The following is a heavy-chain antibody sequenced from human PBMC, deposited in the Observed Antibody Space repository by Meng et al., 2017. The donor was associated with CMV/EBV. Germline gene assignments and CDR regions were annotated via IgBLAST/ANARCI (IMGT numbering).Heavy chain of an antibody. J-gene: IGHJ5*02. CDR1: GGSISSSSYY. CDR2: IYYSGST. Sequence: SETLSLTCTVSGGSISSSSYYWGWIRQPPGKGLEWIVSIYYSGSTYYNPSLKSRVTIPVDTSENQFSLKLSSVTAADTAVYYCARARGYSSSSKNWFDPWGQGTLVTVSS. V-gene: IGHV4-39*07. D-gene: IGHD6-6*01. CDR3: ARARGYSSSSKNWFDP.